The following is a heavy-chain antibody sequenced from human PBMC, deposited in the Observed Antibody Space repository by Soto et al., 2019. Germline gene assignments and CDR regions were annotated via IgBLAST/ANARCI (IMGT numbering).Heavy chain of an antibody. CDR2: IIPIFGTA. CDR3: ARERLIWFGGLLPSRSAGMDV. V-gene: IGHV1-69*01. Sequence: QVQLVQSGAEVKKPGSSVKVSCKASVGTFSSYAISWVRQAPGQGLEWMGGIIPIFGTANYAQKFQGRVTITADESTSTAYMELSSLRSEDTAVYYCARERLIWFGGLLPSRSAGMDVWGQGPTVTVSS. J-gene: IGHJ6*02. D-gene: IGHD3-10*01. CDR1: VGTFSSYA.